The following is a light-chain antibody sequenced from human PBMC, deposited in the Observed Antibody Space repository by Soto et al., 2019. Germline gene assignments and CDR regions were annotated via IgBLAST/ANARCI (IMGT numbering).Light chain of an antibody. V-gene: IGLV4-69*01. Sequence: QSVLTQSPSASASLGASVKLTCTLSSGHSSYAIAWHQQQPEKGPRYLMKLSSDGSHSKGDGIPDRFSGSSSGAERYLTISSLQSEDEDDYYCQTWDTGARVVFVGGTKVTVL. CDR3: QTWDTGARVV. J-gene: IGLJ2*01. CDR2: LSSDGSH. CDR1: SGHSSYA.